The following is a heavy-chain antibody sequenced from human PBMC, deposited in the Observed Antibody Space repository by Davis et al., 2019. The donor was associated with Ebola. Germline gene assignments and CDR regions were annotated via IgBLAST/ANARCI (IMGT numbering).Heavy chain of an antibody. CDR3: ARIEAAAGRFDP. CDR2: IYSGGST. CDR1: GFTLSSYS. Sequence: GGSLRLSCAASGFTLSSYSMNWVRQAPGKGLEWVSVIYSGGSTYYADSVKGRFTISRDNSKNTLYLQMNSLRAEDTAVYYCARIEAAAGRFDPWGQGTLVTVSS. V-gene: IGHV3-66*01. J-gene: IGHJ5*02. D-gene: IGHD6-13*01.